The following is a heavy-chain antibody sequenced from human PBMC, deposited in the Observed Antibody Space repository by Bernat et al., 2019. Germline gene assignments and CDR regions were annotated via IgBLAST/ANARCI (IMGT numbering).Heavy chain of an antibody. CDR3: ARDFSGGKPYQLLFPSSFDY. Sequence: EVQLVESGGGLVQPGGSLRLSCAASGFTFSSYSMNWVRQAPGKGLEWVSYISSSSSTIYYADSVKGRFTISRDNAKNSLYLQMNSLRAEDTAVYYCARDFSGGKPYQLLFPSSFDYWGQGTLVTVSS. CDR2: ISSSSSTI. J-gene: IGHJ4*02. CDR1: GFTFSSYS. D-gene: IGHD2-2*01. V-gene: IGHV3-48*01.